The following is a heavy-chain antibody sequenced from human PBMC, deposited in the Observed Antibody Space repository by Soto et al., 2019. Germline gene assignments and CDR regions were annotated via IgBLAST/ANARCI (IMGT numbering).Heavy chain of an antibody. V-gene: IGHV5-51*01. CDR2: IYPGDSDT. CDR1: GYSFTSYW. Sequence: GESLKISCKGSGYSFTSYWIGWVRQMPGKGLEWMGTIYPGDSDTRYSPSFQGQVTISADKSISTAYLQWSSLKASDTAMYYCARSGSTTVTPDYYYYYGMDVWGQGTTVTVSS. D-gene: IGHD4-17*01. J-gene: IGHJ6*02. CDR3: ARSGSTTVTPDYYYYYGMDV.